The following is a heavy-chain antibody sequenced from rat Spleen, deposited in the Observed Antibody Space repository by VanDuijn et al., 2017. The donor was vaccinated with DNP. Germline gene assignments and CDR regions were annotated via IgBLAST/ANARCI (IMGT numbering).Heavy chain of an antibody. J-gene: IGHJ4*01. V-gene: IGHV5S23*01. CDR1: GFTFSNYD. D-gene: IGHD1-11*01. CDR3: TRPRGSYGGYRVDA. CDR2: ISPDGDRT. Sequence: EVQLVESGENLVQPGRSLKLSCEASGFTFSNYDMAWVRQAPTKGLEWVALISPDGDRTYYRDSVKGRFTVSRNNAENTLHLQMDSLRSEDTATYYCTRPRGSYGGYRVDAWGQGISVSVSS.